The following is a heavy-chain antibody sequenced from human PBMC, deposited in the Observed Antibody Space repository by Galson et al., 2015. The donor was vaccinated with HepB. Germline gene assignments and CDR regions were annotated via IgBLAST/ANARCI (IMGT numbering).Heavy chain of an antibody. CDR2: INPNTGYT. V-gene: IGHV1-46*04. J-gene: IGHJ4*02. Sequence: SVKVSCKASGYTFTSHFMHWVRQAPGQGLEWMGIINPNTGYTKYAQELQGRVTLTRDTSTSTVFMELSSLKSEDTAVYYCMREPYSGTYYFDYWGQGTLVIVSS. CDR1: GYTFTSHF. D-gene: IGHD1-26*01. CDR3: MREPYSGTYYFDY.